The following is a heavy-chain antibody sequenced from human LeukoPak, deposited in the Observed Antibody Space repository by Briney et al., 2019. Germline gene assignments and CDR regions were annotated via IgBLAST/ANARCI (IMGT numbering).Heavy chain of an antibody. V-gene: IGHV3-23*01. J-gene: IGHJ4*02. CDR2: ISGPGDNT. CDR3: AREATSSSGWYIDY. Sequence: GGSLRLSCAASGFTFSSYWMSWVRQAPGKGLEWVSTISGPGDNTYYAASVKGRFTISRDNSKSTVYLQMNSLRAGDTAVYYCAREATSSSGWYIDYWGQGTLVTVSS. CDR1: GFTFSSYW. D-gene: IGHD6-25*01.